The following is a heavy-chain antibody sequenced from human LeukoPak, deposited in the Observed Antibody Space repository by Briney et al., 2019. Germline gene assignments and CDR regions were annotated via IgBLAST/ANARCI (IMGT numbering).Heavy chain of an antibody. Sequence: GASVTVSFKASGYTFTVYYMHWGRQAPGQGREGMGWINPNSGGTNYTQKFQGRGTMTRDTSISTAYMELSRLRSEDTAVYYCARDGSFEYYYYMDVWGKGTTVTVSS. V-gene: IGHV1-2*02. D-gene: IGHD6-6*01. CDR3: ARDGSFEYYYYMDV. CDR2: INPNSGGT. J-gene: IGHJ6*03. CDR1: GYTFTVYY.